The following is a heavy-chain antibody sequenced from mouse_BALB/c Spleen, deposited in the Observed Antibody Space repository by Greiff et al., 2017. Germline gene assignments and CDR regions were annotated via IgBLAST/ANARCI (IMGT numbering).Heavy chain of an antibody. CDR3: TRRGYGYGDYFDY. Sequence: EVKLVESGGGLVQPGGSMKLSCVASGFTFSNYWMNWVRQSPEKGLEWVAEIRLKSNNYATHYAESVKGRFTISRDDSKSSVYLQMNNLRAEDTGIYYCTRRGYGYGDYFDYWGQGTTLTVSS. CDR1: GFTFSNYW. D-gene: IGHD1-2*01. J-gene: IGHJ2*01. V-gene: IGHV6-6*02. CDR2: IRLKSNNYAT.